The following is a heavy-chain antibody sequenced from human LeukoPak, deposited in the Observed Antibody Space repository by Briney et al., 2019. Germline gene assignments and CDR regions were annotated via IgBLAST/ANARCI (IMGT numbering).Heavy chain of an antibody. CDR2: IWYDGSNK. Sequence: GRSLRPSCVASGFTFSSYALHWVRQAPGKGLEWVAVIWYDGSNKYYADSVKGRFTISRDNSKNTLYLQMNSLRAEDTAVYCCARDLTGTLDYWGQGTLVTVSS. V-gene: IGHV3-33*08. CDR3: ARDLTGTLDY. D-gene: IGHD1-20*01. J-gene: IGHJ4*02. CDR1: GFTFSSYA.